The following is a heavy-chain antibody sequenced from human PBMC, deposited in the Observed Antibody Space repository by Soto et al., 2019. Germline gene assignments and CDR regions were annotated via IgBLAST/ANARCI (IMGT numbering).Heavy chain of an antibody. CDR3: ARSDYSGSYGLLYY. Sequence: GSGPTLVNPTQTLTLTCTFSGFSLSTSGMCVSWIRQPPGTALEWLALIDWDDDKYYSTSLKTRLTISKDTSKNQVVLTMTNMDPVDTATYYCARSDYSGSYGLLYYWGQGTLVTVSS. V-gene: IGHV2-70*01. CDR1: GFSLSTSGMC. CDR2: IDWDDDK. J-gene: IGHJ4*02. D-gene: IGHD1-26*01.